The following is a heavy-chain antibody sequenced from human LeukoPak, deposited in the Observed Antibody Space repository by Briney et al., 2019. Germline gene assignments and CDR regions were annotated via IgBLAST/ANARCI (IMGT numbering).Heavy chain of an antibody. J-gene: IGHJ4*02. D-gene: IGHD6-13*01. Sequence: PSETLSLTCAVYGGSFSGYQWGWIRQPPGKGLEWIGEINHSGTSKYNPSLKSRLTILVDTSKNQFSLKLSSVTAADTAVYYCARGVYIAAAQYGYWGQGTLVTVSS. CDR3: ARGVYIAAAQYGY. CDR1: GGSFSGYQ. CDR2: INHSGTS. V-gene: IGHV4-34*01.